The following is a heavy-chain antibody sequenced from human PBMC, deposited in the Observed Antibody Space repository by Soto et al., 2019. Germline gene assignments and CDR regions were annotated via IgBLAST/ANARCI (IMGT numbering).Heavy chain of an antibody. CDR3: AKVSRGGGWFDNSGMDV. V-gene: IGHV3-23*01. CDR2: ISGSGGAT. D-gene: IGHD3-10*01. Sequence: EVQLLESGGGLVQPGGSLRLSCAASRFTFRTYAMNWVRQAPGKGLEWVSAISGSGGATYYADSVKGRFTISRDNFKNTLYMQMDSPRAEHTAIYYCAKVSRGGGWFDNSGMDVWGQGTTVTVSS. CDR1: RFTFRTYA. J-gene: IGHJ6*02.